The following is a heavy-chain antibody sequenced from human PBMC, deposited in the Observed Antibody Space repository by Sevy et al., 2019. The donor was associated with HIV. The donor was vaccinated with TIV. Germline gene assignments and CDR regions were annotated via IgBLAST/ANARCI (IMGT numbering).Heavy chain of an antibody. V-gene: IGHV4-59*13. CDR3: ARDRDSMVRGVIKSYYGMDV. Sequence: SETLSLTCTVSGGSISSYYWNWIRQPPGKGLEWIGYIYYSGSTNYNPSLKSRVTISVDTSKNQFSLKLSSVTAADTAVYYCARDRDSMVRGVIKSYYGMDVWGQGTTVTVSS. D-gene: IGHD3-10*01. CDR2: IYYSGST. J-gene: IGHJ6*02. CDR1: GGSISSYY.